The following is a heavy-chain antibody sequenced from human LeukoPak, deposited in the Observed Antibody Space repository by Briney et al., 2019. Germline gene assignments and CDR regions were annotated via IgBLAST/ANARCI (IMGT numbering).Heavy chain of an antibody. V-gene: IGHV4-30-4*01. J-gene: IGHJ3*02. D-gene: IGHD2-21*02. CDR3: ARDGAYCGGDCYLLYDAFDI. CDR1: GGSISSGDYY. CDR2: IYYSGST. Sequence: SETLSLTCTVSGGSISSGDYYWSWIRQPPGKGLEWIGYIYYSGSTYYNPSLKSRVTISVDTSKNQFSLKLSSVTAADTAVYYCARDGAYCGGDCYLLYDAFDIWGQGTMVTVSS.